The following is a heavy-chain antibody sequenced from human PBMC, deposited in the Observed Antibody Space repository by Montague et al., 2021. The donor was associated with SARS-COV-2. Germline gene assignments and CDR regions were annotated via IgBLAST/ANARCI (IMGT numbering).Heavy chain of an antibody. D-gene: IGHD3-22*01. J-gene: IGHJ6*02. CDR3: ARDGSGYASNYFYVMDV. CDR2: ISYDGSKK. Sequence: SLRLSFSASRFPFNTYTMHWVRQAPGKGLQWVAVISYDGSKKYYIDSVKGRFTISRDNSRNTLSLQMNSLRSEDSAVYYCARDGSGYASNYFYVMDVWGQGTMVTVSS. V-gene: IGHV3-30*04. CDR1: RFPFNTYT.